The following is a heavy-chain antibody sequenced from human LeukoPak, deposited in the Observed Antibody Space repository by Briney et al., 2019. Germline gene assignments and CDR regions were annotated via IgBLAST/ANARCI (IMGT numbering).Heavy chain of an antibody. CDR3: ARRPPWKYYFDY. D-gene: IGHD1-1*01. J-gene: IGHJ4*02. V-gene: IGHV4-61*08. CDR2: IYYSGST. Sequence: SETLSLTCTVSGGSISSGGYYWSWIRQHPGKGLEWIGYIYYSGSTNSNPSLKSRVTISVDTSKNQFSLKVSSVTAADTAVYYCARRPPWKYYFDYWGQGTLVTVSS. CDR1: GGSISSGGYY.